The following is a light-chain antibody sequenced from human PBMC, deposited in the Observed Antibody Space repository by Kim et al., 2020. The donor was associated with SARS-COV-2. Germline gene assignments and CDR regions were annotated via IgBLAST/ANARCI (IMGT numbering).Light chain of an antibody. CDR1: QSVNSN. J-gene: IGKJ4*01. V-gene: IGKV3D-15*01. Sequence: EIVMTQSPATLSVSPGERATLSCRASQSVNSNLAWYQQKPGQAPRLLIYGTSTRATGFPARFSGSGSGTEFTLTISSLQSEDFAVYYCQQYNKWPLTFGGGTKLEI. CDR3: QQYNKWPLT. CDR2: GTS.